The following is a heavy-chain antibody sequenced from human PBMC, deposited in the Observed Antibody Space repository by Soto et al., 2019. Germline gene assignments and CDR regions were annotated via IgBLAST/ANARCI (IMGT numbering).Heavy chain of an antibody. J-gene: IGHJ4*02. Sequence: GGSLRLSCPASGFTFSSYWMSWVRQAPGKGLEWVANIKQDGSEKYYVDSVKGRFTISRDNAKNSLYLQMNSLRAEDTAVYYCARNSGYDLVDYWGQGTLVTVSS. CDR1: GFTFSSYW. CDR2: IKQDGSEK. D-gene: IGHD5-12*01. V-gene: IGHV3-7*01. CDR3: ARNSGYDLVDY.